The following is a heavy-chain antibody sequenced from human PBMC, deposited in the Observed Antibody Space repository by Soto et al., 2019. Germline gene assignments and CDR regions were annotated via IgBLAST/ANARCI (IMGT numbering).Heavy chain of an antibody. J-gene: IGHJ6*02. CDR1: GFTFSSYE. D-gene: IGHD3-16*01. CDR3: AREGQLIDDDYYYGMDV. CDR2: ISSSGSTI. V-gene: IGHV3-48*03. Sequence: SLRLSCAASGFTFSSYEMNWVRQAPGKGLEWVSYISSSGSTIYYADSVKGRFTISRDNAKNSLYLQMNSLRAEDTAVYYCAREGQLIDDDYYYGMDVWGQGTTVTVSS.